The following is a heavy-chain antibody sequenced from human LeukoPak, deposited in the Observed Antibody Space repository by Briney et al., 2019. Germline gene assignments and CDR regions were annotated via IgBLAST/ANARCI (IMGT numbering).Heavy chain of an antibody. D-gene: IGHD1-26*01. Sequence: GGSLRLSCEASGFSFDDYGMSWVRQAPGKGLEWVSGINWNGGSTAYAGSVKGRFTISRDNAKKSLYLQMNSLRAEDTALYYCASMGSGSYYFQVGYWGQGTLVTASS. CDR2: INWNGGST. V-gene: IGHV3-20*04. CDR3: ASMGSGSYYFQVGY. CDR1: GFSFDDYG. J-gene: IGHJ4*02.